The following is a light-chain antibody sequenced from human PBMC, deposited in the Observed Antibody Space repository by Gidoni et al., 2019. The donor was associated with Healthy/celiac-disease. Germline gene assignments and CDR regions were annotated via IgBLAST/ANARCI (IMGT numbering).Light chain of an antibody. CDR2: WAY. CDR3: QQYYSTPPT. J-gene: IGKJ1*01. CDR1: QSVLYSSNNKNY. V-gene: IGKV4-1*01. Sequence: DIVMTQSPDSLAVFLGERATINCKSSQSVLYSSNNKNYLAWYQQKPGQPPHLLIYWAYTLESGVPDRFSGSGSGTDFTLTISSLQAEDVAVYYCQQYYSTPPTFGQGTKVEIK.